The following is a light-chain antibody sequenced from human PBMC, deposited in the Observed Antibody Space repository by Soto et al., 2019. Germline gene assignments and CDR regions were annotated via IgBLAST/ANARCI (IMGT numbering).Light chain of an antibody. CDR2: WAS. CDR3: QQYYSTPLT. CDR1: QTVLYRSNNKNY. V-gene: IGKV4-1*01. Sequence: DIVMTQSPDSLAVSLGERATINCKSSQTVLYRSNNKNYLAWYQQKPGQPPKLLIYWASTRESGVPDRFSGSGSGTDFTLTISSLQAEDVAVYYCQQYYSTPLTFGGGTKVESK. J-gene: IGKJ4*01.